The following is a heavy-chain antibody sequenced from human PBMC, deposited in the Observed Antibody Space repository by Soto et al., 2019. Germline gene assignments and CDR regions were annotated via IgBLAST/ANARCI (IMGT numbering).Heavy chain of an antibody. CDR3: AHRRVSPVNYYDSSGCFHY. V-gene: IGHV2-5*01. CDR1: GFSLSTSGVG. CDR2: IYWNDDK. Sequence: QITLKESGTTLVKHTQILKLTCTFSGFSLSTSGVGVGWIRQTPGKALEWLALIYWNDDKRYSSSLKSRHTFTKDTSKNQLVLTMTNMHPVDTATYYCAHRRVSPVNYYDSSGCFHYWGQGTLVTVSS. J-gene: IGHJ4*02. D-gene: IGHD3-22*01.